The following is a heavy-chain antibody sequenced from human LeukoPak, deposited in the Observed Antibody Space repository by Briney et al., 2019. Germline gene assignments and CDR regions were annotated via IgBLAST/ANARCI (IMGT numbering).Heavy chain of an antibody. CDR2: ISYDGGNK. D-gene: IGHD3-10*01. V-gene: IGHV3-30*04. Sequence: GRSLRLSCAASGFTFSSYAIHWVRQAPGKGLEWVAAISYDGGNKYYADSVKGRFTISRDNSKNTLYLQVNSLRAEDTAVYYCARDSFDPTGFDPWGQGTLFTVSS. J-gene: IGHJ5*02. CDR3: ARDSFDPTGFDP. CDR1: GFTFSSYA.